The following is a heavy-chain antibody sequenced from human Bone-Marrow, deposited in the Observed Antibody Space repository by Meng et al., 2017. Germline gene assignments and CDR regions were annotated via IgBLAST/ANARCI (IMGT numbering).Heavy chain of an antibody. CDR1: GFTFSSYA. J-gene: IGHJ4*02. CDR2: ISYDGSNK. D-gene: IGHD2-15*01. V-gene: IGHV3-30*01. Sequence: QVHLVESGGGVVQPGRSLRLSCAASGFTFSSYAMHWVRQAPGKGLEWVAVISYDGSNKYYADSVKGRFTISRDNSKNTLNLQMNSLRAEDTAVYYCARLVVVAAIDYWGQGTLVTVSS. CDR3: ARLVVVAAIDY.